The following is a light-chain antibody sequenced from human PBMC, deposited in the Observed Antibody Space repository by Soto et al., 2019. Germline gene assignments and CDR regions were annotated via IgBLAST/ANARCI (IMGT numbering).Light chain of an antibody. V-gene: IGLV2-14*01. J-gene: IGLJ2*01. Sequence: QSALTQPASVSGSPGQSITISCTGTNSDVGGYNYVSWYQQHPGKAPKLMIYEVSNRPSGVSNRFSGSKSGNTASLTISGLQAEDEADYYCNSYTSSSTIIFGGGTKLIVL. CDR3: NSYTSSSTII. CDR2: EVS. CDR1: NSDVGGYNY.